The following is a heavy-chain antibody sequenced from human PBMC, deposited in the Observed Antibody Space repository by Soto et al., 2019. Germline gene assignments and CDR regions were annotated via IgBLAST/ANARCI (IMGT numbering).Heavy chain of an antibody. CDR3: ARQSQPGYNYGTGFYS. D-gene: IGHD5-18*01. J-gene: IGHJ4*02. CDR1: GYRFSSYW. Sequence: GESLKIFCKGFGYRFSSYWIAWVRQRPGKGLEWMGIIDPRDSDARYRPSFQGQVTISVDKSTGTAYLEWSSLEASDTATYFCARQSQPGYNYGTGFYSWGQGALVTVSS. CDR2: IDPRDSDA. V-gene: IGHV5-51*01.